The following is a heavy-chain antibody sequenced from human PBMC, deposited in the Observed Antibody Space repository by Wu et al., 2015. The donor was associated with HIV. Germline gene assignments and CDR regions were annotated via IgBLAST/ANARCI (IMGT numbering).Heavy chain of an antibody. CDR1: GYTFTGYY. CDR3: ARAPYSLLYFYMDV. Sequence: QVQLVQSGPEVKKPGASVKVSCKASGYTFTGYYIHWVRQAPGQGLEWMGSINPNNDGTNYAQSFQGRVTMTGDTSISTAYMELSGLRSDDTAVYFCARAPYSLLYFYMDVWGKGATVTVSS. J-gene: IGHJ6*03. V-gene: IGHV1-2*02. CDR2: INPNNDGT. D-gene: IGHD5-18*01.